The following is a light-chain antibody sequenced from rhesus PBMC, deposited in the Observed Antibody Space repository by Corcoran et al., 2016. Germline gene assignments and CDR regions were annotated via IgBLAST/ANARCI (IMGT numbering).Light chain of an antibody. J-gene: IGKJ2*01. CDR3: QQYYDSPYS. CDR1: QGINNY. Sequence: DIQMTQSPSSLSASVGDRVTITCRASQGINNYLSWYQQRPGRAPQPLIYYASSLETGVPSRFSGSGSGTAYTLIISSLQPEVVATYYCQQYYDSPYSFDQGTKVEIK. V-gene: IGKV1-66*01. CDR2: YAS.